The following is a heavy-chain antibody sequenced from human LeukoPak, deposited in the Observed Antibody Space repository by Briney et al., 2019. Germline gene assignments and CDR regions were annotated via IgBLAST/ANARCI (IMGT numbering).Heavy chain of an antibody. CDR3: DYQGK. V-gene: IGHV3-48*02. Sequence: GGSRRLSRAAAEFTFGSSEINWRRQTPGKGPEWVSSINGDSSSIHYADSVKGRFTISRHSVKILVYLQMDSLRDEDTGVYYCDYQGKWGQGTLATVSS. CDR1: EFTFGSSE. CDR2: INGDSSSI. D-gene: IGHD5-12*01. J-gene: IGHJ1*01.